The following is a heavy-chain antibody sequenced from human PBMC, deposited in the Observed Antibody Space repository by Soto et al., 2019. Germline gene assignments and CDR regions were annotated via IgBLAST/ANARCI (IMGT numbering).Heavy chain of an antibody. CDR1: GFTFSSYD. CDR3: ATGGLKPVSGMGRGIGY. V-gene: IGHV3-23*01. Sequence: GGSLRLSCAAAGFTFSSYDMTWARQAPGKGLEWVSGISGSGGDTYYADSVKGRFTISRDNSKSTLYLAMNSLSAEDTAVYYCATGGLKPVSGMGRGIGYWGQGTQVTVSS. D-gene: IGHD6-19*01. J-gene: IGHJ4*02. CDR2: ISGSGGDT.